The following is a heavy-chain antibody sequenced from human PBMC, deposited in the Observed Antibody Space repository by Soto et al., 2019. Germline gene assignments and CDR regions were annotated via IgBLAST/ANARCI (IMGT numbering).Heavy chain of an antibody. J-gene: IGHJ4*02. D-gene: IGHD5-18*01. V-gene: IGHV4-30-4*01. CDR3: ARGVPHFTAMGIHSDYYFEY. CDR2: IYYSGST. Sequence: SETLSLTCPFSGGSISSGDYYLSLLLQPPGKGLEWIGYIYYSGSTYYNPSLKSRVTISVDTSKNQFSLKLSSVTAADTAVYYCARGVPHFTAMGIHSDYYFEYWGQGTLVTVSS. CDR1: GGSISSGDYY.